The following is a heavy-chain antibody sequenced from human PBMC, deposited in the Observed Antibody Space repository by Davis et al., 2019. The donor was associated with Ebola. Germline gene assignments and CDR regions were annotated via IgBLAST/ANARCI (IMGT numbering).Heavy chain of an antibody. CDR3: ARGSSSPLGYYYYGMDV. V-gene: IGHV3-30-3*01. CDR2: ISYDGSNK. D-gene: IGHD2-15*01. CDR1: GFTFSSYA. J-gene: IGHJ6*02. Sequence: GESLKISCAASGFTFSSYAMHWVRQAPGKGLEWVAVISYDGSNKYYADSVKGRFTISRDNSKNTLYLQMNSLRAEDTAVYYCARGSSSPLGYYYYGMDVWGQGTTVTVSS.